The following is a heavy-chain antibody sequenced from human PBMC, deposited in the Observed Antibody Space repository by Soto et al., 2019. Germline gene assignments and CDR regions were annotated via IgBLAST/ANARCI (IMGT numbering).Heavy chain of an antibody. D-gene: IGHD3-10*01. Sequence: EVQLVESGGGLVQPGGSLRLSCAASGFTFSSYWMSWVRQAPGKGLEWVANLKQDGSEKYYVDSVKGRFTISRDNAKNSLYLQMNSLRAEDTAVYYCARYPPYYYGSGSYGIDYWGQGTLVTVSS. CDR1: GFTFSSYW. J-gene: IGHJ4*02. CDR2: LKQDGSEK. V-gene: IGHV3-7*03. CDR3: ARYPPYYYGSGSYGIDY.